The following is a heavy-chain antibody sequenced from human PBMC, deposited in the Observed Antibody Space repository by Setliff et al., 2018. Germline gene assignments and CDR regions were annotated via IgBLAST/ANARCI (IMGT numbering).Heavy chain of an antibody. CDR2: ISASGGST. J-gene: IGHJ4*02. V-gene: IGHV3-23*01. CDR3: VKGTLPYCTGPTCYPLDH. CDR1: GFTFSSYA. D-gene: IGHD2-8*02. Sequence: GGSLRLSCAASGFTFSSYAMSWVRQAPGKGLEWVSAISASGGSTYYADSVKGRFTISRDNSDNTLYLQMNSLRDADTAIYYCVKGTLPYCTGPTCYPLDHWGQGTLVTVSS.